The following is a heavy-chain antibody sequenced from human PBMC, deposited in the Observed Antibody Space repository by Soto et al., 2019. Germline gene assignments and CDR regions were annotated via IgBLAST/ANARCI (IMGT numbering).Heavy chain of an antibody. D-gene: IGHD1-26*01. CDR1: GFTFSNAW. CDR2: IKSKTDGGTT. J-gene: IGHJ3*02. Sequence: GGSLRLSCAASGFTFSNAWMSWVRQAPGKGLEWVGRIKSKTDGGTTDYAAPVKGRFTISRDDSKNTLYLQMNSLKTEDTAVYYCTTGGALGRELLNDDAFDIWGQGTMVTVSS. CDR3: TTGGALGRELLNDDAFDI. V-gene: IGHV3-15*01.